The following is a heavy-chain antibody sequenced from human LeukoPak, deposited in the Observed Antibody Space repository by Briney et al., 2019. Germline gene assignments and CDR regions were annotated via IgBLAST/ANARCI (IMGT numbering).Heavy chain of an antibody. J-gene: IGHJ3*02. CDR2: ISWNSGSI. CDR3: AAQQQLAARAFDI. Sequence: GRSLRLSCAASGFTFDDYAMHWVRQAPGKGLEWVSGISWNSGSIGYADSVKGRFTISRDNAKNSLYLQMNSLRAEDTALYYCAAQQQLAARAFDIWGQGTMVTVSS. V-gene: IGHV3-9*01. CDR1: GFTFDDYA. D-gene: IGHD6-13*01.